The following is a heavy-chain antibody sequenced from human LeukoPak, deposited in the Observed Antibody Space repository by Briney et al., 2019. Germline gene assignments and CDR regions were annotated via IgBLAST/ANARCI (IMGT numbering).Heavy chain of an antibody. CDR1: GFTFSSYW. D-gene: IGHD6-19*01. Sequence: GGSLRLSCAASGFTFSSYWMHWVRQAPGKGLVWVSRINSDGSTTSHADSVKGRFTISRDNAKNTLLLQMNSLRAEDTAMYYCARGLYRSGWYYFDYWGQGTPVTVSS. J-gene: IGHJ4*02. CDR2: INSDGSTT. CDR3: ARGLYRSGWYYFDY. V-gene: IGHV3-74*01.